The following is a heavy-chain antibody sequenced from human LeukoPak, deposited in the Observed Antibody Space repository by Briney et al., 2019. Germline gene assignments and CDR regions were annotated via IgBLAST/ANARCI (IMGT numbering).Heavy chain of an antibody. CDR3: AIFLADYYFDY. Sequence: PSETLSLTCTVSGGSISTNTYYWGWIRQPPGKGLEWIGSMSYGGTTYYNPSLKSRVTISVDTSKNQFSLKLSSVTAADTAVYYCAIFLADYYFDYWGQGTLVTVSS. CDR2: MSYGGTT. J-gene: IGHJ4*02. D-gene: IGHD3-3*01. V-gene: IGHV4-39*07. CDR1: GGSISTNTYY.